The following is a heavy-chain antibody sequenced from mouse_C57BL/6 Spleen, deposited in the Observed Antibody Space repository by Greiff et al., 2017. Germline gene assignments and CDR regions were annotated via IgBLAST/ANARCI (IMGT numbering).Heavy chain of an antibody. Sequence: QVQLQQSGAELVKPGASVKISCKASGYAFSSYWMNWVKQRPGKGLEWIGQIYPGDGDTNYNGKFKGKATLTADKSSSTAYMQLSSLTSEDSAVYFCARYCYGSSYEYFDVRGTGTTVTVSS. CDR3: ARYCYGSSYEYFDV. V-gene: IGHV1-80*01. D-gene: IGHD1-1*01. CDR2: IYPGDGDT. CDR1: GYAFSSYW. J-gene: IGHJ1*03.